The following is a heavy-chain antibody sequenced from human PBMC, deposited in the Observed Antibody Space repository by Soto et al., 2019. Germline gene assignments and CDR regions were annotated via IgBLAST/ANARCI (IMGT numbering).Heavy chain of an antibody. D-gene: IGHD3-3*01. CDR1: GFTFSSYA. Sequence: GGSLRLSCAASGFTFSSYAMSWVRQAPGKGLEWVSAISGSGGSTYYADSVKGRFTISRDNSKNTLYLQMNSLRAEDTAVYYCANSITIFGVVTRPFDYWGQGTLVTVSS. V-gene: IGHV3-23*01. CDR3: ANSITIFGVVTRPFDY. CDR2: ISGSGGST. J-gene: IGHJ4*02.